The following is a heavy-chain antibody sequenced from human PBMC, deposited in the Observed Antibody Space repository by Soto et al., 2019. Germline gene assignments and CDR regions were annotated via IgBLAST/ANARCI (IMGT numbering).Heavy chain of an antibody. Sequence: GGSLRLSCAASGFTFSSYAMSWVRQAPGKGLEWVSAISGSGGSTYYADSVKGRFTISRDNSKNTLYLQMNSLRAEDTAVYYCACGRGASKVVTPITYYFDYWGQGTLVTVSS. V-gene: IGHV3-23*01. CDR1: GFTFSSYA. D-gene: IGHD1-26*01. J-gene: IGHJ4*02. CDR2: ISGSGGST. CDR3: ACGRGASKVVTPITYYFDY.